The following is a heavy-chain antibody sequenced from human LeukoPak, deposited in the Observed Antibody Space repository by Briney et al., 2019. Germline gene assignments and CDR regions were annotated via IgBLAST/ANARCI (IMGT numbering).Heavy chain of an antibody. V-gene: IGHV3-7*01. Sequence: RSGGSLRLSCAASGFTFSSYWMSWVRQAPGKGLEWVANIKQDGSEKYYVDSVKGRFTISRDNAKNSLYLQMNSLRAEDTAVYYCARAIISSGWYEGDYWGQGTLVTVSS. CDR1: GFTFSSYW. J-gene: IGHJ4*02. CDR2: IKQDGSEK. D-gene: IGHD6-19*01. CDR3: ARAIISSGWYEGDY.